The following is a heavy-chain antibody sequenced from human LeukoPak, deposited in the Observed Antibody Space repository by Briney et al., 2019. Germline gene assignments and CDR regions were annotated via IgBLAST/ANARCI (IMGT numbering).Heavy chain of an antibody. V-gene: IGHV3-21*01. CDR1: GFTFSSYT. CDR2: ISGRSTYI. D-gene: IGHD3-10*01. CDR3: ARVGTMGWD. J-gene: IGHJ4*02. Sequence: PGGSLRLSCSASGFTFSSYTMNWVRQAPGKGLEWVSSISGRSTYIFYADSVKGRFTISRDNAKNSLSLQTNSLRAEDTAVYYCARVGTMGWDWGQGTLVAVSS.